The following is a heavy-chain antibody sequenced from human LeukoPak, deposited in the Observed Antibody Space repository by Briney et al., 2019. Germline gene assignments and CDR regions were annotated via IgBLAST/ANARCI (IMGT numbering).Heavy chain of an antibody. V-gene: IGHV3-7*01. D-gene: IGHD1-26*01. J-gene: IGHJ4*02. CDR3: VRAGWELDY. CDR2: IKQDESEK. CDR1: GFSFSSYW. Sequence: PGGSLRLSCTASGFSFSSYWMSWVRQAPGKGLEWVANIKQDESEKYYADSVKGRFTIARDDAWNSLYLQMNSLRDEDTAVYYCVRAGWELDYWGQGTPVIVSS.